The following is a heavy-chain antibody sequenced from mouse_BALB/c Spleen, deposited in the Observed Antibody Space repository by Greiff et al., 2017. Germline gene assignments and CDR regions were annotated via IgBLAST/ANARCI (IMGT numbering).Heavy chain of an antibody. CDR1: GFSLTSYG. CDR3: ARDPGTDAMDY. V-gene: IGHV2-9*02. D-gene: IGHD4-1*01. J-gene: IGHJ4*01. Sequence: VQLKESGPGLVAPSQSLSITCTVSGFSLTSYGVHWVRQPPGKGLEWLGVIWAGGSTNYNSALMSRLSISKDNSKSQVFLKMNSLQTDDTAMYYCARDPGTDAMDYWGQGTSVTVSS. CDR2: IWAGGST.